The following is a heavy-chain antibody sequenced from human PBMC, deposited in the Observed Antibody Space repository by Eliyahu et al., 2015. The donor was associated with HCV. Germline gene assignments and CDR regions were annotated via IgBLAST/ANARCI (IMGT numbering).Heavy chain of an antibody. D-gene: IGHD3-22*01. J-gene: IGHJ4*02. Sequence: QVQLVESGGGVVQPGRSLRLSCAASGFTFSSYAMHWVRQAPGKGLEWVAVISYDGSNKYYADSVKGRFTISRDNSKNTLYLQMNSLRAEDTAVYYCASFLLGPLNYDSSGYYGQSDYWGQGTLVTVSS. V-gene: IGHV3-30-3*01. CDR1: GFTFSSYA. CDR3: ASFLLGPLNYDSSGYYGQSDY. CDR2: ISYDGSNK.